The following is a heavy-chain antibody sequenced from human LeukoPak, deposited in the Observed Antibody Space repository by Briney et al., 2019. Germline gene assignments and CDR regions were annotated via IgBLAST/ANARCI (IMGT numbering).Heavy chain of an antibody. J-gene: IGHJ4*02. CDR1: GGSFSGYY. CDR3: ARGSRGDDSSGYYYAGPGFDY. Sequence: PSETLSLTCAVYGGSFSGYYWSWIRQPPGKGLEWIGEINHSGSTNYNPSLKSRVTISVDTSKNQFSLKLSSVTAADTAVYYCARGSRGDDSSGYYYAGPGFDYWGQGTLVTVSS. V-gene: IGHV4-34*01. D-gene: IGHD3-22*01. CDR2: INHSGST.